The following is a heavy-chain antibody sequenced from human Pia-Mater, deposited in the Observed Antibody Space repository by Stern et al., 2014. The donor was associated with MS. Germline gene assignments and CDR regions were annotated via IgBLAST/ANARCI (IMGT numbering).Heavy chain of an antibody. Sequence: VQLVASGAEVKKPGASVKVSCKASGSTLTDFFMHWVRQPPGKGLEWMGGFDPEDGETIYAQNFQGRVTMTEDTSTDTAYMELSSLRSDDTAVYYCATDYNYWGQGTLVTVSS. CDR1: GSTLTDFF. D-gene: IGHD3-10*01. J-gene: IGHJ4*02. V-gene: IGHV1-24*01. CDR3: ATDYNY. CDR2: FDPEDGET.